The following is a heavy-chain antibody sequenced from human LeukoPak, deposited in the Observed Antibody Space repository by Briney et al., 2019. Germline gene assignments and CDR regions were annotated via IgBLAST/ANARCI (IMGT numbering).Heavy chain of an antibody. Sequence: SVKVSCKASGYTFTGYYMHWVGQAPGQGLEWMGWINPNNGCTNYAQKLQGRVTMARDTAISTAYMELSRLRSDDTAVYYCARDGKGLMTFDYWGQGTMVTASS. CDR1: GYTFTGYY. J-gene: IGHJ4*02. D-gene: IGHD4-23*01. V-gene: IGHV1-2*02. CDR3: ARDGKGLMTFDY. CDR2: INPNNGCT.